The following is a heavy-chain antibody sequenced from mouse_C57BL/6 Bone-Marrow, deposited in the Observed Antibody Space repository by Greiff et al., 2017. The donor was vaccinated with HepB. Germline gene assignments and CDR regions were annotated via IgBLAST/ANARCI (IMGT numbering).Heavy chain of an antibody. CDR3: APYLGY. CDR1: GYTFTSYW. Sequence: VQLQQPGAELVKPGASVKLSCKASGYTFTSYWMQWVKQRPGQGLEWIGEIDPSDSYTNCNQKFKGKATLTVDTSSSTAYMQLSSLTSEDSAVYYCAPYLGYWGKGTTLTVSS. J-gene: IGHJ2*01. CDR2: IDPSDSYT. D-gene: IGHD5-5*01. V-gene: IGHV1-50*01.